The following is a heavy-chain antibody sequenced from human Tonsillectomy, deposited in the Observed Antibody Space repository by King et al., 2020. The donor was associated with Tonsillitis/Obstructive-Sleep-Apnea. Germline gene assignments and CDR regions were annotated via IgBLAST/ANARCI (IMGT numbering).Heavy chain of an antibody. V-gene: IGHV3-53*01. CDR3: ARWYDFWGMDV. CDR2: FYSNGRT. Sequence: VQLVESGGGLIQPGGSLRLSCAASGFTVSSNYMIWVRQAPGKGLEWVSVFYSNGRTYYPESVKGRFTISRDKSKNTLYFQTNSLRAEDTAVYYCARWYDFWGMDVWGEGTRVPVSS. J-gene: IGHJ6*03. CDR1: GFTVSSNY. D-gene: IGHD3-3*01.